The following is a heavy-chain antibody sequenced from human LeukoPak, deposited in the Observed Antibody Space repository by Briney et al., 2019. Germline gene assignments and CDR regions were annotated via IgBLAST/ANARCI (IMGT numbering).Heavy chain of an antibody. CDR2: ISWNSAAI. V-gene: IGHV3-9*03. D-gene: IGHD5-18*01. CDR3: AKGLAQLLPDYFDY. J-gene: IGHJ4*02. Sequence: PGGSLRLSCAASGFNFDGYAMHWVRRAPGKGLEWVAGISWNSAAIGYAESVKGRFTISRDNAKNALYLQMNSLRTEDMALYYCAKGLAQLLPDYFDYWGQGTLVTVSS. CDR1: GFNFDGYA.